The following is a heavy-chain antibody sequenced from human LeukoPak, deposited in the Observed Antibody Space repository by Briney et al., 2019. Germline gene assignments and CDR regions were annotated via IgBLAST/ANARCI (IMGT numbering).Heavy chain of an antibody. V-gene: IGHV3-74*01. Sequence: GGSLRLSCAASGFSFSSYWMHWVRQAPGKGLVWVARIQHDGSTTNYADSVKGRFTISRDNAKKTLYVQMNSLRAEDTAVYYCARALVAGVTLNALDIWGRGTMVAVSS. D-gene: IGHD2-15*01. J-gene: IGHJ3*02. CDR1: GFSFSSYW. CDR3: ARALVAGVTLNALDI. CDR2: IQHDGSTT.